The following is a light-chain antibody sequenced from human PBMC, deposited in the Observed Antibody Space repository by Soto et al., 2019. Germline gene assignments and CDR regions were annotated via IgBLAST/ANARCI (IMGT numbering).Light chain of an antibody. Sequence: SYELTQPPSVSVSPGQTARITCSGDALPKQYAYWYQQKPGQAPVLVIYKDSERPSGIPERFSGASSGTTVTLTISGVQAEDEADYYCQSADSSGTLVVFAGGTQLTVL. CDR2: KDS. CDR1: ALPKQY. J-gene: IGLJ2*01. CDR3: QSADSSGTLVV. V-gene: IGLV3-25*02.